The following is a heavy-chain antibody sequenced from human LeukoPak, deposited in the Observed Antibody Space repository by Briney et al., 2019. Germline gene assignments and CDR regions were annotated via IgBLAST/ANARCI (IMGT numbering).Heavy chain of an antibody. CDR3: ARSSRKTASGDTMSWFDP. CDR2: INHSGST. V-gene: IGHV4-34*01. Sequence: SETLSLTCAVYGGSFSGYYLSWIRQPPGKGLEWIGEINHSGSTNYNPSLKSRVTISVETSKNQFSLKLSSVTAAETAVYYCARSSRKTASGDTMSWFDPWGQGTLVTVSS. J-gene: IGHJ5*02. CDR1: GGSFSGYY. D-gene: IGHD3-22*01.